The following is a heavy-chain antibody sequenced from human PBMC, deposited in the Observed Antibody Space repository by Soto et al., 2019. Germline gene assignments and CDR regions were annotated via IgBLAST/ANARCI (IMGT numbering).Heavy chain of an antibody. D-gene: IGHD2-15*01. Sequence: ASVKVSCKASGGTFSSYAISWVRQAPGQGLEWMGGIIPIFGTANYAQKFQGRVTITADESTSTAYMELSSLRSEDTAVYYCARKVSRGKAFDIWGQGTMVTVS. CDR3: ARKVSRGKAFDI. CDR2: IIPIFGTA. J-gene: IGHJ3*02. CDR1: GGTFSSYA. V-gene: IGHV1-69*13.